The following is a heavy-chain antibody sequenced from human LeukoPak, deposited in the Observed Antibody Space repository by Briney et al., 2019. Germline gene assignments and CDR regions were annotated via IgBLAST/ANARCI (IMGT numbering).Heavy chain of an antibody. CDR3: AREGTSGTHLNWFDP. Sequence: SETLSLTCTVSGGSISSYYWGWIRQPPGKGLEWIGYISYSGSTNYNPSLKSRVTLSVDTSKNQFSLKLSSVTAADTAVYCCAREGTSGTHLNWFDPWGQGTLVTVSS. CDR1: GGSISSYY. J-gene: IGHJ5*02. CDR2: ISYSGST. D-gene: IGHD1-1*01. V-gene: IGHV4-59*01.